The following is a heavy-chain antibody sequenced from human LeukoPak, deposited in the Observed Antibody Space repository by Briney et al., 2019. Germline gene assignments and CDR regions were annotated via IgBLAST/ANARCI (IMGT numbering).Heavy chain of an antibody. J-gene: IGHJ4*02. CDR2: ISYRGST. CDR3: ARSTYYYDSSSGYYYRPTYYFDY. CDR1: GGSITDYY. Sequence: SETLSLTCTVSGGSITDYYWSWIRQPPGKGLEWIGYISYRGSTYCGPSLKSRVTISVDTSKNQFSLKLSSVTAADTAVYYCARSTYYYDSSSGYYYRPTYYFDYWGQGTLVTVSS. V-gene: IGHV4-59*01. D-gene: IGHD3-22*01.